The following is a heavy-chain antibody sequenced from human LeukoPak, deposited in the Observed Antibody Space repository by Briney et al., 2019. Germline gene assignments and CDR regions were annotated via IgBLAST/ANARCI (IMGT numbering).Heavy chain of an antibody. D-gene: IGHD6-13*01. CDR2: ISSSSSYI. J-gene: IGHJ4*02. V-gene: IGHV3-21*01. CDR1: GFTFSSYA. CDR3: ARDRSGYSSSWYGSDFDY. Sequence: GGSLRLSCAASGFTFSSYAMSWVRQAPGKGLEWVSSISSSSSYIYYADSVKGRFTISRDNAKNSLYLQMNSLRAEDTAVYYCARDRSGYSSSWYGSDFDYCGQGTLVTVSS.